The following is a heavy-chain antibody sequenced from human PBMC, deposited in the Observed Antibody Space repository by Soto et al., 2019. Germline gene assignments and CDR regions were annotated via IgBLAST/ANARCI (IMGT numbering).Heavy chain of an antibody. J-gene: IGHJ3*02. CDR3: ARHYNWNDAFDI. CDR2: INHSGST. Sequence: PSETLSLTCAFYGGSFSGYYWSWIRQPPGKGLEWIGEINHSGSTNYNPSLKSRVTISVDTSKNQFSLKLSSVTAADTAVYYCARHYNWNDAFDIWGQGTMVTVS. CDR1: GGSFSGYY. V-gene: IGHV4-34*01. D-gene: IGHD1-20*01.